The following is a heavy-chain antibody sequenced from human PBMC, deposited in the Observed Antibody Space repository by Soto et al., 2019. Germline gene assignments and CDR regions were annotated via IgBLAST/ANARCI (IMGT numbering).Heavy chain of an antibody. V-gene: IGHV3-21*01. CDR3: ARSEGSGWAGVSVYYFDY. J-gene: IGHJ4*02. CDR2: ISSSSSYI. CDR1: GFTFSSYS. D-gene: IGHD6-19*01. Sequence: EVQLVESGGGLVKPGGSLRLSCAASGFTFSSYSMNWVRQAPGKGLEWVSSISSSSSYIYYADSVKGRFTISRDNAKNSLYLQMNSLRAEDTAVYYCARSEGSGWAGVSVYYFDYWGQGTLVTVSS.